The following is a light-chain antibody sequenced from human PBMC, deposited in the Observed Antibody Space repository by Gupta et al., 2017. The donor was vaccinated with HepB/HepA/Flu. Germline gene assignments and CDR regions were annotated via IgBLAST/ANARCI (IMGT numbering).Light chain of an antibody. Sequence: QSALTHPASVSGSPGQSITISCTGTSSDVGSYNLVSWYQQHPGKAPKLMIYEVTKRPSGVSNRFSGSKSGNTASLTISGRQAEDEADYYCCSYAGSSFIFGGGTKLTVL. CDR2: EVT. CDR1: SSDVGSYNL. CDR3: CSYAGSSFI. V-gene: IGLV2-23*02. J-gene: IGLJ2*01.